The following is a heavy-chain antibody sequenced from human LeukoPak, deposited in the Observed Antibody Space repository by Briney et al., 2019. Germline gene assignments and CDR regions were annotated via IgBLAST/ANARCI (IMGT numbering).Heavy chain of an antibody. Sequence: QPGGSLRLSCAASGFTFSSYEMNWVRQAPGKGLEWVSYISSSGSTIYYADSVKGRFTISRDNAKNSLYLQMNSLRAEDTAVYYCARGGYYGSGSYYNLGYYYGMDVWGQGTTVTVSS. V-gene: IGHV3-48*03. D-gene: IGHD3-10*01. J-gene: IGHJ6*02. CDR1: GFTFSSYE. CDR2: ISSSGSTI. CDR3: ARGGYYGSGSYYNLGYYYGMDV.